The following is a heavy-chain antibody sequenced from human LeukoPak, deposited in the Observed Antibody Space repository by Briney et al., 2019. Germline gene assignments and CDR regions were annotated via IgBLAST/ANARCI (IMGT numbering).Heavy chain of an antibody. CDR2: IYHSGST. CDR1: GGSISSNNW. J-gene: IGHJ3*02. CDR3: ARSPITYYYDSSGYQDAFDI. Sequence: AGPLTLTCAVSGGSISSNNWWSWVRPPPGEGLGGTGEIYHSGSTNYMPSLKSRVTISVDKSKNQFSLKLSSVTAADTAVYYCARSPITYYYDSSGYQDAFDIWGQGTMVTVSS. V-gene: IGHV4-4*02. D-gene: IGHD3-22*01.